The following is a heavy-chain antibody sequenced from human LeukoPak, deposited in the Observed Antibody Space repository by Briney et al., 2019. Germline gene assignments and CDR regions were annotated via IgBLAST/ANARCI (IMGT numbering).Heavy chain of an antibody. CDR1: GFTFKTYA. Sequence: GGSLRLSCAASGFTFKTYAMNWVRQVPGKGPEWVSSMSGSGSSTDYADSVKGRFTISRDNSKNTLYLQMNSLRAEDTAVYYCAKGLSVVPAADDYWGQGTLVTVSS. CDR2: MSGSGSST. D-gene: IGHD2-2*01. V-gene: IGHV3-23*01. J-gene: IGHJ4*02. CDR3: AKGLSVVPAADDY.